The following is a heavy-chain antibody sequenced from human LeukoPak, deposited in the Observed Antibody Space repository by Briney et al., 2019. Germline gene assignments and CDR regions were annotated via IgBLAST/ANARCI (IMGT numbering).Heavy chain of an antibody. J-gene: IGHJ4*02. CDR1: GFTFSSYA. CDR2: ISYDGSNK. V-gene: IGHV3-30*04. CDR3: AKVFGSGWYSPNGAFDY. Sequence: GGSLRLSCAASGFTFSSYAMHWVRQAPGKGLEWVAVISYDGSNKYYADSVKGRFTISRDNSKNTLYLQMNSLRAEDTAVYYCAKVFGSGWYSPNGAFDYWGQGTLVTVSS. D-gene: IGHD6-19*01.